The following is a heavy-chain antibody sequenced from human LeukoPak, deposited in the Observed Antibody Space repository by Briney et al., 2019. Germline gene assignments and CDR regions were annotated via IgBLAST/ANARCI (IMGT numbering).Heavy chain of an antibody. D-gene: IGHD3-10*01. CDR1: SVSISTYY. CDR3: ARGRDYYGSGSYGRGCYYGMDV. CDR2: IFPSGTT. J-gene: IGHJ6*02. Sequence: PSETLSLTCTVSSVSISTYYWSWIRQPAGKGLEWIGRIFPSGTTNYNPSLESRVTMSVDTSKNQFSLKLTSVTAADTAVYYCARGRDYYGSGSYGRGCYYGMDVWGQGTTVIVSS. V-gene: IGHV4-4*07.